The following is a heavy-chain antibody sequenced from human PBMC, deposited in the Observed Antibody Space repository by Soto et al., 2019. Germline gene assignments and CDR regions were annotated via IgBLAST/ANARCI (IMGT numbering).Heavy chain of an antibody. V-gene: IGHV1-8*01. CDR3: AKDRLAAARYNWFDP. J-gene: IGHJ5*02. CDR2: MNPNNGNT. CDR1: GYTFTSYD. D-gene: IGHD6-13*01. Sequence: ASVKVSFKASGYTFTSYDINWLRQATGQGLEWMGWMNPNNGNTGYAQKFQGRVTMTRNTSISTAYMELSSLRSEDTAVYYCAKDRLAAARYNWFDPWGQGTLVTVSS.